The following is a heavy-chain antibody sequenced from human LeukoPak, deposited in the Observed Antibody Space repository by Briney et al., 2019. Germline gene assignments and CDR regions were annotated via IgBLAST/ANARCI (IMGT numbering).Heavy chain of an antibody. Sequence: SETLSLTCTVSNGSISSDYWTWIRQPPGKGLEWIGYIYYSGSTKYNPSLESRATISLDTSRNQFSLKLTSMTAADTAVYYCAREVGPSTFDYWGQGTLVTVSS. CDR1: NGSISSDY. CDR3: AREVGPSTFDY. V-gene: IGHV4-59*01. CDR2: IYYSGST. J-gene: IGHJ4*02. D-gene: IGHD1-26*01.